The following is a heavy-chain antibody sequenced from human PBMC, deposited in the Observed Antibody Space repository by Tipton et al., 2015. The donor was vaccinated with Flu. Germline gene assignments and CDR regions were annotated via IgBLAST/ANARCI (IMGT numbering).Heavy chain of an antibody. V-gene: IGHV4-38-2*01. CDR1: GDSIGSGYF. Sequence: TLSLTCSVSGDSIGSGYFWGWIRQPPGKGLEWIGNVHRTGSPYYNPSLRSCVIMTVDGAKNQFSLRLTSVTATDTAVYYCVRRDYSNYVSEPKNWFDPWGPGTLVTVSS. D-gene: IGHD4-11*01. CDR2: VHRTGSP. J-gene: IGHJ5*02. CDR3: VRRDYSNYVSEPKNWFDP.